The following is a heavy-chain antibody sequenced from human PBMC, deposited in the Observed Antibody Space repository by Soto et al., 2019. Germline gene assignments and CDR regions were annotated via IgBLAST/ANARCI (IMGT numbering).Heavy chain of an antibody. CDR2: IYYSGST. Sequence: SETLSLTCTVSGGSISSGGYYWSWIRQHPGKGLEWIGYIYYSGSTYYNPSLKSRVTISVDTSKNQFSLKLSSVTAADTAVYYCARDRGPVYVVGAGSHAFDIWGQGTMVTVSS. CDR1: GGSISSGGYY. V-gene: IGHV4-31*03. J-gene: IGHJ3*02. CDR3: ARDRGPVYVVGAGSHAFDI. D-gene: IGHD1-26*01.